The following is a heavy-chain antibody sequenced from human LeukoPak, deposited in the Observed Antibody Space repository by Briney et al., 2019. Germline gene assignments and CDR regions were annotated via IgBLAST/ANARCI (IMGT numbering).Heavy chain of an antibody. CDR2: INGSGGST. Sequence: GGSLRLSCAASGFTFSSYAMNWVRQAPGKGLEWVSGINGSGGSTYYAGSVKGRFTISRDNSKNTLYLQMNSLRVEDTAVYYCARDLAWGAFDYWGQGTLVTVSS. CDR1: GFTFSSYA. V-gene: IGHV3-23*01. CDR3: ARDLAWGAFDY. J-gene: IGHJ4*02. D-gene: IGHD7-27*01.